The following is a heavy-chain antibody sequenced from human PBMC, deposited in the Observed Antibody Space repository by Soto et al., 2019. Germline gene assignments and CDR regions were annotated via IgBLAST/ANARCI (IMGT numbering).Heavy chain of an antibody. Sequence: EVQLMESGGGLVQPGGSLTLSCAASGFSFSSYSMSWVRQAPGKGLEWVSDISGLAGSTYYADSVKGRFTISRDNSKNSLYLEINSLRAEDTAMYYCAKSRSDNWNDAYYFDYWGQGTQATVSP. CDR3: AKSRSDNWNDAYYFDY. V-gene: IGHV3-23*01. CDR1: GFSFSSYS. D-gene: IGHD1-20*01. J-gene: IGHJ4*02. CDR2: ISGLAGST.